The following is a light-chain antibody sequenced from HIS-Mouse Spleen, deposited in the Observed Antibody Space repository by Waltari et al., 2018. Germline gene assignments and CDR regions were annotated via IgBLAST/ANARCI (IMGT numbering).Light chain of an antibody. Sequence: DIQMTQSPSSLSASVGDRVTITCQASQDISNYLNWYQQKPGKAPKLLIYDASNLETGVPSRFSGSGSWTDFTLTISCLQSEDFATYYCQQYYSFPYTFGQGTKLEIK. CDR2: DAS. V-gene: IGKV1-33*01. CDR1: QDISNY. J-gene: IGKJ2*01. CDR3: QQYYSFPYT.